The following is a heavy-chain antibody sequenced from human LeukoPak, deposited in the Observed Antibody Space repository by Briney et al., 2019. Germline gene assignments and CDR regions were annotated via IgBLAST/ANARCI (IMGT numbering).Heavy chain of an antibody. J-gene: IGHJ4*02. V-gene: IGHV4-34*01. CDR3: ASVYDSSGYYPF. Sequence: SETLSLTCAVYGGSFSGYYWSWIRQPPGKGLEWIGEINHSGSTNYNPSLKSRVTISVDTSKNQFSLKLSSVTAADTAVYCCASVYDSSGYYPFWGQGTPVTVSS. CDR1: GGSFSGYY. CDR2: INHSGST. D-gene: IGHD3-22*01.